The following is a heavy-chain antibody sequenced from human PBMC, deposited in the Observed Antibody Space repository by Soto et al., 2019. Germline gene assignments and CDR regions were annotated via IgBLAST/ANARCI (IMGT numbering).Heavy chain of an antibody. Sequence: EVQLVESGGGLVQPGRSLRLSCAASGFTFDDYAMHWVRQAPGKGLEWVSGISWNSGSIGYADSVKGRFTISRDNAKNSLYLQMNSLRAEDTALYYCAKVLTMIVVVSPFDYWGQGTLVTVSS. V-gene: IGHV3-9*01. CDR2: ISWNSGSI. J-gene: IGHJ4*02. D-gene: IGHD3-22*01. CDR1: GFTFDDYA. CDR3: AKVLTMIVVVSPFDY.